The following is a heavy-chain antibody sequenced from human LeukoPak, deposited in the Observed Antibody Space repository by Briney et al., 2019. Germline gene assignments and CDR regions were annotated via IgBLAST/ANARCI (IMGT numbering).Heavy chain of an antibody. CDR1: GFTFSDYY. Sequence: LRLSCAASGFTFSDYYMSWIRQPAGKGLEWMGRIYTSGGTNYNPSLKSRVTMSVDTSKNQFSLKLSSVTAADTAVYYCARAFQTYYYDSSGYHPRHHFDYWGQGTLVTVSS. J-gene: IGHJ4*02. CDR3: ARAFQTYYYDSSGYHPRHHFDY. D-gene: IGHD3-22*01. V-gene: IGHV4-4*07. CDR2: IYTSGGT.